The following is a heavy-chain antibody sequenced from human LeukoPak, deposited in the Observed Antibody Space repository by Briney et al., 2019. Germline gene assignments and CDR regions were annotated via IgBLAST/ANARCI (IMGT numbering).Heavy chain of an antibody. V-gene: IGHV4-59*01. Sequence: SETLSLTCTVSGGSISSYYWSWIRQPPGKGLEWIGYIYYSGSTNYNPSLKSRVTISVDTSKNQFSLKLSSVTAADTAVYYCARDLWREDAFDIWGQGIMVTVSS. CDR3: ARDLWREDAFDI. J-gene: IGHJ3*02. CDR1: GGSISSYY. CDR2: IYYSGST. D-gene: IGHD2-21*01.